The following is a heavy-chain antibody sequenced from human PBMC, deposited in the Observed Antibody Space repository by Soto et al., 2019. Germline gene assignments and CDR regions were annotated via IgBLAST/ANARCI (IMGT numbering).Heavy chain of an antibody. CDR3: AVPQRIMITFGGVLGY. CDR1: GFTFSSYA. Sequence: GGSLRLSCAASGFTFSSYAMHWVRQAPGKGLEWVAVISYDGSNKYYADSVKGRFTISRDNSENTLYLQMNSLRAEDTAVYYCAVPQRIMITFGGVLGYWGQGTLVTVSS. J-gene: IGHJ4*02. CDR2: ISYDGSNK. D-gene: IGHD3-16*01. V-gene: IGHV3-30-3*01.